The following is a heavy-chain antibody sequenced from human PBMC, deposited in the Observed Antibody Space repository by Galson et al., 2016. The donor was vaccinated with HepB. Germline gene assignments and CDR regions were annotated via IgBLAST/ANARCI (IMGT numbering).Heavy chain of an antibody. Sequence: LRLSCAASGFTFGHYAMHWVRQAPGKGLEWVSGISWNSDSIGYADSVKGRFTISRDNAQNSLYLQMNSLRAEDTALYYCAKSDCSSTSCFPDYWGQGTLVTVSS. CDR1: GFTFGHYA. CDR2: ISWNSDSI. V-gene: IGHV3-9*01. J-gene: IGHJ4*02. D-gene: IGHD2-2*01. CDR3: AKSDCSSTSCFPDY.